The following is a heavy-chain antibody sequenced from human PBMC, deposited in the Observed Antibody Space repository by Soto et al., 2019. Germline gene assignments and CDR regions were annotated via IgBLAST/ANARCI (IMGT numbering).Heavy chain of an antibody. J-gene: IGHJ4*02. CDR1: GFTFTNAW. V-gene: IGHV3-15*07. CDR3: AEDLPDWGADAFDY. Sequence: EVQLVESGGGLVEPGGSLRLSCAASGFTFTNAWLNWVRQAPGKGLAWVGRIKSKNDGGTTDYAAPVKGRFTISRDDSENTVYLQMNSMKTEDTAVYYCAEDLPDWGADAFDYWGQGTLVTVSA. CDR2: IKSKNDGGTT. D-gene: IGHD3-16*01.